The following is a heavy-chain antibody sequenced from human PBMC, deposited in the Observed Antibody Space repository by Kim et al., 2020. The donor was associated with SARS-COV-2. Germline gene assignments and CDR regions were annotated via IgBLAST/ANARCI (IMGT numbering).Heavy chain of an antibody. Sequence: ASVKVSCKFSGYTLTELSMHWVRQAPGKGLEWMGGFDPEDGETIYAQKFQGRVTMTEDTSTDTAYMELSSLRSEDTAVYYCATDRTPLWELRAFDYWGQGTLVTVSS. D-gene: IGHD1-26*01. CDR1: GYTLTELS. V-gene: IGHV1-24*01. J-gene: IGHJ4*02. CDR2: FDPEDGET. CDR3: ATDRTPLWELRAFDY.